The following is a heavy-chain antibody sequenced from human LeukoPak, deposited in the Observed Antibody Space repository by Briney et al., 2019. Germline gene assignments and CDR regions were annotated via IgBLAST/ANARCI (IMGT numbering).Heavy chain of an antibody. CDR3: ARDAYCSGGSCYSGPSLFDP. CDR1: GFTVSSNY. J-gene: IGHJ5*02. V-gene: IGHV3-66*01. Sequence: PGGSLRLSCAASGFTVSSNYVSWVRQAPGKGLEWVSVIYSGGSTYYADSVKGRFTISRDNSKNTLYLQMNSLRAEDTAVYYCARDAYCSGGSCYSGPSLFDPWGQGTLVTVSS. CDR2: IYSGGST. D-gene: IGHD2-15*01.